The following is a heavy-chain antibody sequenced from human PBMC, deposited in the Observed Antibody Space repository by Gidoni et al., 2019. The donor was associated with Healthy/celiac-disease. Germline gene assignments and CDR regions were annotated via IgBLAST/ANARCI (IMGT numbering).Heavy chain of an antibody. CDR2: IYYSGST. V-gene: IGHV4-59*01. CDR1: GGPISSYY. J-gene: IGHJ5*02. D-gene: IGHD6-19*01. CDR3: ARENSSGWYRGFSGDWFDP. Sequence: QVQLQESGPGLVKPSETLSLTCTVSGGPISSYYWSWIRQPPGKGLEWIGYIYYSGSTNYNPSLKSRVTISGDTSKNQFSLKLSSVTAADTAVYYCARENSSGWYRGFSGDWFDPWGQGTLVTVSS.